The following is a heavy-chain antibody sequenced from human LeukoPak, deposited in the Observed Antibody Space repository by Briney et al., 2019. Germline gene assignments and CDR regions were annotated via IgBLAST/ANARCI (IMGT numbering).Heavy chain of an antibody. Sequence: PGRSLRLSCAASGFTFDDYAMHWVRQAPGKGLEWVSGISWNSGSIGYAGSVKGRFTISRDNAKNSLYLQMNSLRAEDTALYYCAKTETGILRRSDYFDYWGQGTLVTVSS. J-gene: IGHJ4*02. CDR2: ISWNSGSI. CDR3: AKTETGILRRSDYFDY. CDR1: GFTFDDYA. D-gene: IGHD1-14*01. V-gene: IGHV3-9*01.